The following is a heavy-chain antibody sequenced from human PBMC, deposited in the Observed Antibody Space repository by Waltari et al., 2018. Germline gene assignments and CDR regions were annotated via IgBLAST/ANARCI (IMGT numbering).Heavy chain of an antibody. CDR3: TRDLYGSGGDWFDP. Sequence: EVRLAESGGGLVKPGGSLRLSCTASGFDFREQYRNWVRQAPGTGLEWVSSIGGTHSNIFYADSVKGRFTVSRDNAKNSLYLQMDNLRAEDSGLYFCTRDLYGSGGDWFDPWGQGTLVTVSS. J-gene: IGHJ5*02. V-gene: IGHV3-21*03. D-gene: IGHD3-10*01. CDR1: GFDFREQY. CDR2: IGGTHSNI.